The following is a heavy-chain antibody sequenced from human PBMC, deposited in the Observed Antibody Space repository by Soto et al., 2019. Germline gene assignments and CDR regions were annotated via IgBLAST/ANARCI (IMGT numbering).Heavy chain of an antibody. J-gene: IGHJ4*02. D-gene: IGHD1-20*01. CDR3: TRETVAGITGLDS. CDR2: ISVSDAFI. V-gene: IGHV3-23*01. CDR1: GFNVGAFA. Sequence: EVQLLESGGDLVQPGGSLRLSCAASGFNVGAFAVNWVRQAPGKGLEWVSGISVSDAFIYYADSVRGRFSTSGDASENLLYLQMNSLTVADTALYYCTRETVAGITGLDSWGPGTLVTVSS.